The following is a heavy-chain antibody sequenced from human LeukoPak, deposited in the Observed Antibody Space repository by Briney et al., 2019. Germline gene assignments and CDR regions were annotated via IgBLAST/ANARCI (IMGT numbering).Heavy chain of an antibody. Sequence: GGSLRLSCAASGFTFSSYVMNWVRQAPGKGLEWVAYISSSGSTIYYADSVKGRFTISRDNAKNSLCLQMNSLRAEDTAVYYCARDRSGYDYYYYYYMDVWGKRTTVTVSS. D-gene: IGHD5-12*01. J-gene: IGHJ6*03. V-gene: IGHV3-48*03. CDR1: GFTFSSYV. CDR3: ARDRSGYDYYYYYYMDV. CDR2: ISSSGSTI.